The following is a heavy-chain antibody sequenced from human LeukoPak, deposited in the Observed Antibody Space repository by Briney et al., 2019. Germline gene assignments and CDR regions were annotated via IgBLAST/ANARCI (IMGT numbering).Heavy chain of an antibody. CDR2: IYNTGST. CDR3: ARDLTSYLDY. Sequence: SETLSLTCTVSGGSISNYYWSWIRQSPGKGLEWIGYIYNTGSTSYNPSLKSRVTISVDTSKNRFSLKLSSVTAADTAVYYCARDLTSYLDYWGQGTLVTVSS. D-gene: IGHD3-16*02. J-gene: IGHJ4*02. CDR1: GGSISNYY. V-gene: IGHV4-4*08.